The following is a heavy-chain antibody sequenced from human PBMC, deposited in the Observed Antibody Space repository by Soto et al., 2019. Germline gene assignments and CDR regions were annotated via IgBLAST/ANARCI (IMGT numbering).Heavy chain of an antibody. CDR3: AREGRMGTGAY. D-gene: IGHD2-8*02. CDR1: GGSFSGYY. Sequence: SETLSLTCAVYGGSFSGYYWSWIRQPPGKGLEWIGYIYYSGSTNYNPSLKSRVTILEDTSKNQFSLKLNSVTAADTAVYYCAREGRMGTGAYWGQGALVTVS. V-gene: IGHV4-59*01. J-gene: IGHJ1*01. CDR2: IYYSGST.